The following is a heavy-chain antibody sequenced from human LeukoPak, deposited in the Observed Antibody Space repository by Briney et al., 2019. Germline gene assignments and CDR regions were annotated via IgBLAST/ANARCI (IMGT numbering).Heavy chain of an antibody. CDR3: ARWKGYYYDISGFFDY. CDR1: GGSISSGGYY. D-gene: IGHD3-22*01. CDR2: IYHSGST. Sequence: PSETLSLTCTVSGGSISSGGYYWSWIRQPPGKGLEWIGYIYHSGSTYYNPSLKSRVTISVDRSKNQFSLKLSSVTAADTAVYYCARWKGYYYDISGFFDYWGQGALVTVSS. J-gene: IGHJ4*02. V-gene: IGHV4-30-2*01.